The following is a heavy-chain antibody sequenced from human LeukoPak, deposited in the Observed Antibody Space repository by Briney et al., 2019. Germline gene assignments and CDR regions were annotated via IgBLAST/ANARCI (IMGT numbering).Heavy chain of an antibody. CDR3: ARGIVIIPAGVTDY. Sequence: GGSLRLSCAASGFTFSSYAMHWVRQAPGKGLEWVAVISYDGSNKYYADSVKGRFTISRDNAKNSLYLQMNSLRAEDTAVYFCARGIVIIPAGVTDYWGQGTLVTVSS. CDR2: ISYDGSNK. J-gene: IGHJ4*02. CDR1: GFTFSSYA. V-gene: IGHV3-30-3*01. D-gene: IGHD2-2*01.